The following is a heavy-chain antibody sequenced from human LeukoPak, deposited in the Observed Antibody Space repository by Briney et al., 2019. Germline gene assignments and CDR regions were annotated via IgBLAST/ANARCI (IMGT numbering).Heavy chain of an antibody. D-gene: IGHD3-3*01. CDR3: AREAIPQIFGYHYSMDV. V-gene: IGHV3-30*04. CDR2: ISYDGSNK. CDR1: GFTFSSYA. J-gene: IGHJ6*03. Sequence: GGSLRLSCAASGFTFSSYAMHWVRQAPGKGLEWVAVISYDGSNKYYADSVKGRFTISRDNSKNTLYLQMNSLRAEDTAVYYCAREAIPQIFGYHYSMDVWGKGTTVTVSS.